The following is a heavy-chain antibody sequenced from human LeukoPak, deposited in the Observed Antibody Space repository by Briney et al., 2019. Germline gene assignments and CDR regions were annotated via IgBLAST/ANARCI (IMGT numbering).Heavy chain of an antibody. V-gene: IGHV1-69*05. CDR3: ARAVRYCSSTSCYDPPFFDY. CDR1: GGTLSSYA. D-gene: IGHD2-2*01. J-gene: IGHJ4*02. Sequence: SVKVSCKASGGTLSSYAISWVRQAPGQGLGWMGGIIPIFGTANYAQKFQGRVTITTDESTSTAYMELSSLRSEDTAVYYCARAVRYCSSTSCYDPPFFDYWGQGTLVTVSS. CDR2: IIPIFGTA.